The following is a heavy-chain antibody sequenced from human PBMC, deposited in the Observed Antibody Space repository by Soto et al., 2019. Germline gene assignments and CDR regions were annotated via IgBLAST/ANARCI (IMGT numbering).Heavy chain of an antibody. CDR2: IFSNDDK. V-gene: IGHV2-26*01. CDR3: ALIKDSSRTGCFLASFER. D-gene: IGHD2-2*01. Sequence: SGPTLVNPTDTLTLTCTVSAFSLSNAKLAVSWIRQPPGNSLERLAHIFSNDDKSYSTSLDRRLTISKDTSKSQVVLTMTNLDPVDSGTYYCALIKDSSRTGCFLASFERLGKGTRITFSS. J-gene: IGHJ5*02. CDR1: AFSLSNAKLA.